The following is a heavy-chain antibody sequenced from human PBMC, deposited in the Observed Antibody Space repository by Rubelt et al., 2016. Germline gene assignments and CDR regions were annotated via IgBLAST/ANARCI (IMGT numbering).Heavy chain of an antibody. CDR1: GFSISSGYY. CDR2: MSHSGNP. J-gene: IGHJ4*02. D-gene: IGHD4/OR15-4a*01. Sequence: QVQLQESGPGLVKPSETLSLTCTVSGFSISSGYYWGWVRQPPGKGLECIWSMSHSGNPYYNPSLKSRVTMSIDPSKNQFSRELSAVTAADTARYFCSNGDYWGRGILVSVSS. V-gene: IGHV4-38-2*02. CDR3: SNGDY.